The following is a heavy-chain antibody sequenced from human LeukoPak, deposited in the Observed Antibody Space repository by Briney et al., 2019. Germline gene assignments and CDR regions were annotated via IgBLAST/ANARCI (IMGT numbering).Heavy chain of an antibody. CDR2: INSNSGGT. J-gene: IGHJ4*02. CDR3: ARGGPYYDSSRANDLNY. CDR1: GYTFTDYY. D-gene: IGHD3-22*01. V-gene: IGHV1-2*04. Sequence: ASVKVSCKASGYTFTDYYIHWMRQAPGQGLEWMGWINSNSGGTHFPQKFQGWVTMTRDTSISTAYMEMSRLTSDDTAVFYCARGGPYYDSSRANDLNYWGQGTLVTVSS.